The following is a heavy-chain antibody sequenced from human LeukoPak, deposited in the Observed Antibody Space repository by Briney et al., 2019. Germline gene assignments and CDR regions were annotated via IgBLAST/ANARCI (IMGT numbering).Heavy chain of an antibody. Sequence: ASVKVSCKASGYTFTGYYMHWVRQAPGQGLEWMGWINANSGDTNYPQKFQGRVTMTWDTSISTAYMELTSLRSDDTAIYYCGRDFGITAAGSESYFHYWGQGTLVTVSS. CDR3: GRDFGITAAGSESYFHY. D-gene: IGHD6-13*01. J-gene: IGHJ4*02. CDR2: INANSGDT. V-gene: IGHV1-2*02. CDR1: GYTFTGYY.